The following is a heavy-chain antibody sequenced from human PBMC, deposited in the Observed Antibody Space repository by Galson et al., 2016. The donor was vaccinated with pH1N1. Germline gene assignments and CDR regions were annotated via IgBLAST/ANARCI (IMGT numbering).Heavy chain of an antibody. Sequence: CKASGGTFRSNAISWVRQAPGQGLEWMGGIIAIFRTANYAQKFQGRVTITADEFMSSAYMDLSSLTSEDTAVYYCATFSGPAGSSFDHWGQGTLATVSS. V-gene: IGHV1-69*01. D-gene: IGHD6-25*01. J-gene: IGHJ4*02. CDR2: IIAIFRTA. CDR1: GGTFRSNA. CDR3: ATFSGPAGSSFDH.